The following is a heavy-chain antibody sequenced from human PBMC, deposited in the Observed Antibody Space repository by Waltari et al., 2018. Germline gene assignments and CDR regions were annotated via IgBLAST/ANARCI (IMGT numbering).Heavy chain of an antibody. CDR1: GFGFSNYE. V-gene: IGHV3-48*03. CDR2: ISNSGSTM. J-gene: IGHJ6*03. Sequence: EMQVVESGGGLVQLGGSLRLSCEAAGFGFSNYETNWIRQAPGKWLEWVSYISNSGSTMYYADSVKGRFTISRDNAKNSLYLEMNSLRAEDTAIYYCARPSTEYYYYYYYMDVWGKGTTVTVS. CDR3: ARPSTEYYYYYYYMDV.